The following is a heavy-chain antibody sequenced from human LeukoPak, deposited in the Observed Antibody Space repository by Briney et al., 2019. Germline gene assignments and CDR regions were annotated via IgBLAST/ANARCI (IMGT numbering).Heavy chain of an antibody. CDR2: ISYDGSNK. CDR3: ARGVRDVLQTLTAGYYFDY. D-gene: IGHD5-24*01. CDR1: GFTFSSYA. J-gene: IGHJ4*02. V-gene: IGHV3-30-3*01. Sequence: GGSLRLSCAASGFTFSSYAMHWVRQAPGKGLEWVAVISYDGSNKYYADSVKGRFTISRDNSRNTLYLQMNSLRAEDTAVYYCARGVRDVLQTLTAGYYFDYWGQGTLVTVSS.